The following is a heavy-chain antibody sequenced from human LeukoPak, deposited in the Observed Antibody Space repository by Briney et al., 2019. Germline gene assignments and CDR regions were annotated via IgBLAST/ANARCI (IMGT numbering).Heavy chain of an antibody. V-gene: IGHV3-30*04. CDR2: ISYDGSNK. CDR1: GFTFSSYA. D-gene: IGHD3-10*01. CDR3: AGYGSGSWRPFDY. Sequence: GGSLRFSCAASGFTFSSYAMHWVRQAPGKGLEWVAVISYDGSNKYYADSVKGRFTISRDNSKNTLYLQMNSLRAEDTAVYYCAGYGSGSWRPFDYWGQGTLVTVSS. J-gene: IGHJ4*02.